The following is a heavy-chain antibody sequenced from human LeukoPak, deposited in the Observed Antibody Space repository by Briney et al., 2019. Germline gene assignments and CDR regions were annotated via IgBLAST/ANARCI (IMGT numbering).Heavy chain of an antibody. Sequence: GGSLRLSCAASGFTFSSYEMNWVRQAPGKRLEWVSYISSSGSTIYYVDSVKGRFTISRDNAKNSLYLQMNSLRAEDTAVYYCAKNYYYMDVWGKGTTVTISS. J-gene: IGHJ6*03. CDR2: ISSSGSTI. CDR1: GFTFSSYE. V-gene: IGHV3-48*03. CDR3: AKNYYYMDV.